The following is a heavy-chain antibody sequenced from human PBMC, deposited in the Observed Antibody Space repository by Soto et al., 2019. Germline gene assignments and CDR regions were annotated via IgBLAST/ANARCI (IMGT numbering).Heavy chain of an antibody. J-gene: IGHJ4*02. CDR1: GFTFSSYG. Sequence: GGSLRLSCASSGFTFSSYGMHWVLQAPGKGLEWVAVISYDGSNKYYADSVKGRFTISRDNSKNTLYLQMNSLRAEDTAVYYCAKDGRRYSYGYASDYWGQGTLVTVSS. CDR3: AKDGRRYSYGYASDY. D-gene: IGHD5-18*01. V-gene: IGHV3-30*18. CDR2: ISYDGSNK.